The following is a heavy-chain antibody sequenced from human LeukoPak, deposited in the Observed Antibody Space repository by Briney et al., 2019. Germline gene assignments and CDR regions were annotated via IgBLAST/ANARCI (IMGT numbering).Heavy chain of an antibody. CDR1: GFTFSDYY. J-gene: IGHJ4*02. CDR2: ISSSGSTI. V-gene: IGHV3-11*01. CDR3: ATLGRILRFLEILG. D-gene: IGHD3-3*01. Sequence: GGSLRLSCAASGFTFSDYYMSWIRQAPGKGLEWVSYISSSGSTIYYADSVKGRFTISRDNAKNSLYLQMNSLRAEDTAVYYCATLGRILRFLEILGWGQGTLVTVSS.